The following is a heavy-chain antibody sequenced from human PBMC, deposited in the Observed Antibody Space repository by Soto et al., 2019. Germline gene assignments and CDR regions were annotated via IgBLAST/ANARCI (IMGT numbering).Heavy chain of an antibody. V-gene: IGHV3-21*01. Sequence: PGGSLRLSCAASGFTFSSYSMNWVRQAPGKVLEWVSSISSSSSYIYYADSVKGRFTISRDNAKNSLYLQMNSLRAEDTAVYYCARDYGDAGVFDYWGQGTLVTVSS. J-gene: IGHJ4*02. CDR3: ARDYGDAGVFDY. CDR1: GFTFSSYS. CDR2: ISSSSSYI. D-gene: IGHD4-17*01.